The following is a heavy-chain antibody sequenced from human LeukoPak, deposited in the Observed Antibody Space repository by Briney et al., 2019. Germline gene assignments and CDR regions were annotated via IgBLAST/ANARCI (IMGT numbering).Heavy chain of an antibody. Sequence: PSETLSLTCTVSGGSISAYSWSWIRQAPGKGLEWIGHIYYSGSTNYNPSLKTRVTISVDTSKNRFSLKLSSVTAADTAVYYCARGANRVVLWYFDLWGRGTLVTVS. V-gene: IGHV4-59*01. D-gene: IGHD3-22*01. CDR1: GGSISAYS. J-gene: IGHJ2*01. CDR3: ARGANRVVLWYFDL. CDR2: IYYSGST.